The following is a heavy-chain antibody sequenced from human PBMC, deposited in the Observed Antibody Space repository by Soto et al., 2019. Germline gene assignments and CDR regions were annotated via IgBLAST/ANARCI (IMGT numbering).Heavy chain of an antibody. Sequence: GASVKLSCKDSGYTFTSYDINWVRQATGQGLEWMGWMNPNSGNTGYAQKFQGRVTMTRNTSISTAYMELSSLRSEDTAVYYCARKRLTPAAILFSRHYYYYMDVWVKGTTVTV. J-gene: IGHJ6*03. V-gene: IGHV1-8*01. D-gene: IGHD2-2*01. CDR1: GYTFTSYD. CDR2: MNPNSGNT. CDR3: ARKRLTPAAILFSRHYYYYMDV.